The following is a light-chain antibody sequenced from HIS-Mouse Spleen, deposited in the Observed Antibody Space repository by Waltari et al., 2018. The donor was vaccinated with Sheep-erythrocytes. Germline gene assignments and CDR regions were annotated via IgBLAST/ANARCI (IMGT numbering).Light chain of an antibody. CDR3: QACDSSTAV. CDR1: KLGDKY. J-gene: IGLJ2*01. V-gene: IGLV3-1*01. CDR2: QDS. Sequence: SYELTQPPSVSVSPGQTASITCSGDKLGDKYACWYQQKPGQSPVLVIYQDSKRPSGIPERFSGSDSGNTATLPIRGTQAMDEADYYCQACDSSTAVFGGGTKLTVL.